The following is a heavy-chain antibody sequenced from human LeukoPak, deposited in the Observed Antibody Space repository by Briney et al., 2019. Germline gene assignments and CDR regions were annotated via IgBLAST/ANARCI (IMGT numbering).Heavy chain of an antibody. J-gene: IGHJ6*02. D-gene: IGHD2-2*01. CDR3: AKDPEVPAAKYYYGMDV. V-gene: IGHV3-23*01. CDR2: ISGSGGST. Sequence: PGGSLRLSCAASGFTFSSYAMSWVPEAPGKGLEWVSAISGSGGSTYYADSVKGRSTTATDNSTNTLYLQMNSLRAEATAVYYCAKDPEVPAAKYYYGMDVWGQGTTVTVSS. CDR1: GFTFSSYA.